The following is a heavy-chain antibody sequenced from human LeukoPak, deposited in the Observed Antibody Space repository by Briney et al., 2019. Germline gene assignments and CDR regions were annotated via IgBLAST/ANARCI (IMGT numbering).Heavy chain of an antibody. CDR3: ARHVPLPATLGFDY. J-gene: IGHJ4*02. V-gene: IGHV4-30-4*01. D-gene: IGHD2-2*01. CDR1: GGSVGSADYY. CDR2: IYYSGST. Sequence: SETLSLTCTVSGGSVGSADYYWSWMRQPPGKGLEWIGYIYYSGSTYYNPSLKRRVTISVDTSKNQFSLNLSSVTAADTAVYYCARHVPLPATLGFDYWGQGTLVTVSS.